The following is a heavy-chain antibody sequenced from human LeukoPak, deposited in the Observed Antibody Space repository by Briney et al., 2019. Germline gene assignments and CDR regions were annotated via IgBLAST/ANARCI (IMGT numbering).Heavy chain of an antibody. D-gene: IGHD3-22*01. CDR1: GGSFSGYY. J-gene: IGHJ5*02. CDR2: IDHSGIT. V-gene: IGHV4-34*01. Sequence: SETLSLTCAVYGGSFSGYYWSWIRQPPGKGLEWIGEIDHSGITSYNPSLKSRVTISVDTSKNQFSLKLSSVTAADTAVYYCARSSRSTYYYDSSGYTTQYNWFDPWGQGTLVTVSS. CDR3: ARSSRSTYYYDSSGYTTQYNWFDP.